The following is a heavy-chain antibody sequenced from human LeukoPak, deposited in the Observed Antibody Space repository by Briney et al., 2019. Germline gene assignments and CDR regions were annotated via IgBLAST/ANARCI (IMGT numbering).Heavy chain of an antibody. J-gene: IGHJ4*02. CDR3: AREECAVAGPND. V-gene: IGHV1-69*13. CDR1: GGTFSSYA. D-gene: IGHD6-19*01. Sequence: SVKVSCKASGGTFSSYAISWVRQAPGQGLEWMGGIIPIFGTANYAQKFQGRVTITADESTSTAYMELSSLRSEDTAVYYCAREECAVAGPNDWGQGTLVTVSS. CDR2: IIPIFGTA.